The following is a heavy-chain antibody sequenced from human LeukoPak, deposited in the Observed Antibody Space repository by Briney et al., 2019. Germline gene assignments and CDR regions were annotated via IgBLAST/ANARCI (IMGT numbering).Heavy chain of an antibody. CDR3: ARDWATYYYDSSGYFFDAFDI. D-gene: IGHD3-22*01. Sequence: ASVKVSCKASGYTFTGYYMHWVRQAPGQGLEWMGWINPNSGGTNYAQKFQGRVTMTRDTSISTAYMELSRLRSDDTAVYYCARDWATYYYDSSGYFFDAFDIWGQGTMVTVSS. V-gene: IGHV1-2*02. J-gene: IGHJ3*02. CDR1: GYTFTGYY. CDR2: INPNSGGT.